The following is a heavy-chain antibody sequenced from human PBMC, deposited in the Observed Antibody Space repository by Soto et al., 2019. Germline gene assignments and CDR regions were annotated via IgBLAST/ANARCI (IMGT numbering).Heavy chain of an antibody. CDR2: ISSSSSYI. V-gene: IGHV3-21*01. CDR1: GFTFSSYS. J-gene: IGHJ5*02. CDR3: ARGTDPGIAAAGTTGIYNWFDP. D-gene: IGHD6-13*01. Sequence: TGGSLRLSCAASGFTFSSYSMNWVRQAPGKGLEWVSSISSSSSYIYYADSVKGRFTISRDNAKNSLYLQMNSLRAEDTAVYYCARGTDPGIAAAGTTGIYNWFDPWGQGTLVTVSS.